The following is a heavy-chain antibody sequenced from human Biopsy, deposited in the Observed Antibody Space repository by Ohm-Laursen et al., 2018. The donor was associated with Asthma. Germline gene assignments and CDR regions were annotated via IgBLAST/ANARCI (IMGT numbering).Heavy chain of an antibody. D-gene: IGHD6-19*01. CDR3: ARCQVGYSSGWSLLLKKIYYSGMDV. V-gene: IGHV1-69*13. Sequence: SAKVSCKAPGGTFSNFAISWVRQAPGQGLEWLGGIMTVFGTTNYAQKFQCRVTITADESTSTAYMEVTSLRSEDTAIYYCARCQVGYSSGWSLLLKKIYYSGMDVWGQGTAVTVSS. CDR2: IMTVFGTT. CDR1: GGTFSNFA. J-gene: IGHJ6*02.